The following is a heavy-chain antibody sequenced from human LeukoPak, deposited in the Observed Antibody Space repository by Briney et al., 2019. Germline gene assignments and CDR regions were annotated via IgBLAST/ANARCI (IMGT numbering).Heavy chain of an antibody. CDR2: ISSSSSTV. Sequence: GGSLRLSCAASGFTFSSYSMNWVHQAPGKGLEWVSYISSSSSTVYYADSVKGRFTISRDNAKNSLYLQVNSLRAEDTAVYYCAHSGSYPDYYFDYWGQGTLVTVSS. V-gene: IGHV3-48*01. CDR1: GFTFSSYS. CDR3: AHSGSYPDYYFDY. J-gene: IGHJ4*02. D-gene: IGHD1-26*01.